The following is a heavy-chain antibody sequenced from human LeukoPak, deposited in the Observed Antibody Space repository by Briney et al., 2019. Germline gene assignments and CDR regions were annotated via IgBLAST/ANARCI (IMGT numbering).Heavy chain of an antibody. V-gene: IGHV3-11*04. CDR2: ISNSANTI. J-gene: IGHJ6*04. Sequence: GGSLRLPCAVSGFTFSDHYFAWIRQAPGKGLEWISYISNSANTIYYADSVRGRFTISRDNARNSLYLQMNSLRAEDTAVYYCSRALEVWGKGTTVTVSS. CDR1: GFTFSDHY. CDR3: SRALEV.